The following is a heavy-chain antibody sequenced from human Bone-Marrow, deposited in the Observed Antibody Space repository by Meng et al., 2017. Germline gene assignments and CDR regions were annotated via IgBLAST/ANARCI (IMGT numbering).Heavy chain of an antibody. Sequence: SETLSLTCTVSGGSISSGGYYWSWIRQHPGKGLEWIGYIYYSGSTYYNPSLKSRVTISVDTSKNQFSLKLSSVTAADTAVYYCARDLFRGSAAGTSWYAFDIWGQGTMVTVSS. CDR1: GGSISSGGYY. J-gene: IGHJ3*02. CDR2: IYYSGST. V-gene: IGHV4-31*03. CDR3: ARDLFRGSAAGTSWYAFDI. D-gene: IGHD6-13*01.